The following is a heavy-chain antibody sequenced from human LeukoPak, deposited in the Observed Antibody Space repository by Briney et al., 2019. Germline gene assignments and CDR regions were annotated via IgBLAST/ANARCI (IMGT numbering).Heavy chain of an antibody. CDR3: ARDYGSGSYRYNWFDP. CDR2: INSNSGGT. CDR1: GYTFTGYY. V-gene: IGHV1-2*02. D-gene: IGHD3-10*01. J-gene: IGHJ5*02. Sequence: ALVKVSCKASGYTFTGYYMHWVRQAPGQGLEWMGWINSNSGGTNYAQKFQGRVTMTRDTSISTAYMELSRLRSDDTAVYYCARDYGSGSYRYNWFDPWGQGTLVTVSS.